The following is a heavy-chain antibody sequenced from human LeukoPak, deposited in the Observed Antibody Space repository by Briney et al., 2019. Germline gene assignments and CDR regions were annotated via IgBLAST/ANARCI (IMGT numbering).Heavy chain of an antibody. D-gene: IGHD6-19*01. CDR1: GFTFSSYW. V-gene: IGHV3-74*01. Sequence: GGSLRLSCAASGFTFSSYWMHWVHQAPGKGLEWLARINSDGYSFSYADSVKGRFTISRDNAKNTLYLQMNSLRVEDTAFYYCARGEAVAGTDHWGQGVLVTVSS. J-gene: IGHJ4*02. CDR2: INSDGYSF. CDR3: ARGEAVAGTDH.